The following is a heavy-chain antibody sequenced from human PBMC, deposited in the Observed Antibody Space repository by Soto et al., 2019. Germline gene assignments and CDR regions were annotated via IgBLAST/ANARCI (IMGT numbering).Heavy chain of an antibody. Sequence: SATLSLTCTVSGGSISSGGYYWSWIRQHPGKGLEWIGYIYYSGSTYYNPSLKSRVTISVDTSKNQFSLKLSSVTAADTAVYYCARGIAAAGNNWFDPWGQGTLVTVSS. V-gene: IGHV4-31*03. CDR1: GGSISSGGYY. CDR2: IYYSGST. CDR3: ARGIAAAGNNWFDP. D-gene: IGHD6-13*01. J-gene: IGHJ5*02.